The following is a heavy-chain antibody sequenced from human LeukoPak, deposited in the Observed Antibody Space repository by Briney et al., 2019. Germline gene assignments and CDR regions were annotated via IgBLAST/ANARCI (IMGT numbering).Heavy chain of an antibody. CDR3: ARSKRGYSPEY. Sequence: SETLSLTCSVSGGTISRYYWSWIRQPPGKGLEWIGYIYYSGSTNYNPSLKSRVTISVDTSKNQFSLKLSSVTAADTAVYYCARSKRGYSPEYWGQGTLVTVSS. CDR1: GGTISRYY. CDR2: IYYSGST. V-gene: IGHV4-59*08. D-gene: IGHD5-18*01. J-gene: IGHJ4*02.